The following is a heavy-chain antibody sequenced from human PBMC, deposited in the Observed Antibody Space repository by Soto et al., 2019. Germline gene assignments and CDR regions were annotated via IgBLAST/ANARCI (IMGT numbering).Heavy chain of an antibody. CDR1: GFTFGDYG. CDR2: ISWNSGSI. J-gene: IGHJ4*02. CDR3: AKVDIPYSGSYYLDH. V-gene: IGHV3-9*01. Sequence: EVQLVESGGGVVQPRRSLRLSCAASGFTFGDYGMHWVRQVPGKGLEWVSGISWNSGSITYADSVRGRFTISRDNAKNSLYLQMNRLRPEDTALYYCAKVDIPYSGSYYLDHWGQGILVSVSS. D-gene: IGHD1-26*01.